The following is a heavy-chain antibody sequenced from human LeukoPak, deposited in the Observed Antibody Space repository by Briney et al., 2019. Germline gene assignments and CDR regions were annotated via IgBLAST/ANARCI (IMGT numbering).Heavy chain of an antibody. CDR2: FDPEDGET. Sequence: ASVMVPCKVSGYTLTELSMHWVRQAPGKGLEWMGGFDPEDGETIYAQKFQGRVTMTEDTSTDTAYMELSSLRSEDTAVYYCATAYTIFGVVTPTTNWFDPWGQGTLVTVSS. CDR3: ATAYTIFGVVTPTTNWFDP. V-gene: IGHV1-24*01. J-gene: IGHJ5*02. CDR1: GYTLTELS. D-gene: IGHD3-3*01.